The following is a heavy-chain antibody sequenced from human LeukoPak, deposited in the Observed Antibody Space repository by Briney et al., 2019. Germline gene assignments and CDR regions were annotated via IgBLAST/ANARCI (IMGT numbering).Heavy chain of an antibody. D-gene: IGHD1-26*01. CDR1: GFIFSSYE. Sequence: PGGSLRLSCAASGFIFSSYEMNWVRPAPGKGLEWVSYISSSGSTIYYPDSVKGRFTISRDNAKNSLYLQMNSLRAEDTPVYYCARPWSYLNEYWGQGTLVSVST. V-gene: IGHV3-48*03. CDR2: ISSSGSTI. J-gene: IGHJ4*02. CDR3: ARPWSYLNEY.